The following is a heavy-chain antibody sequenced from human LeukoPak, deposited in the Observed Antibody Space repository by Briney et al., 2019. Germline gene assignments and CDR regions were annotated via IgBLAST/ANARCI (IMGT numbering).Heavy chain of an antibody. D-gene: IGHD2-2*01. CDR3: ASPGYCSSIDCLSRGFAFDI. CDR2: IYPGDSHT. CDR1: GYTFTSYW. V-gene: IGHV5-51*01. Sequence: GESLKISCKGSGYTFTSYWIGWVRQMPGKGLEWMGIIYPGDSHTTYSPSFQGQVTISADKSISAAYVQWSSLKASDTAIYYCASPGYCSSIDCLSRGFAFDIWGQGTMVTVSS. J-gene: IGHJ3*02.